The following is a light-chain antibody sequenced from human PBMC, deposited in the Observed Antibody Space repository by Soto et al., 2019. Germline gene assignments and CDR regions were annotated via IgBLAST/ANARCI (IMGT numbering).Light chain of an antibody. CDR1: QSVSSN. Sequence: EIVLIQSPATLSLSPGERATLSCRASQSVSSNLACYQQNPGQAPNLLIFDASKRATGIPARFSGSGAGTAFTLTLSSLETEDVAVYYCQQHTTSPLTFGGGTKVEIK. CDR3: QQHTTSPLT. CDR2: DAS. V-gene: IGKV3-11*01. J-gene: IGKJ4*01.